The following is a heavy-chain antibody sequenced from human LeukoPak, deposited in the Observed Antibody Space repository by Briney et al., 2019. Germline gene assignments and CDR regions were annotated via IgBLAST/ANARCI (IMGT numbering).Heavy chain of an antibody. CDR3: ARGRLFSGYRGNVGHEDFDY. CDR1: GGSINDYY. J-gene: IGHJ4*02. D-gene: IGHD5-12*01. CDR2: IYYSGRT. Sequence: SETLSLTCSVSGGSINDYYWSWIRQPPGKGLEWIGNIYYSGRTNHNPSLKSRLTISIDTSENQFSLRLSSVTAADTAVYYCARGRLFSGYRGNVGHEDFDYWGQGSLVTVSS. V-gene: IGHV4-59*12.